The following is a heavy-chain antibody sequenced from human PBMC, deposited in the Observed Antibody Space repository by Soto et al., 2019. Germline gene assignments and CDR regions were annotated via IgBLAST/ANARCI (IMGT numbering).Heavy chain of an antibody. CDR2: INHTGGT. J-gene: IGHJ5*02. D-gene: IGHD3-3*01. CDR3: ATRITVFGVLIPPFDP. CDR1: GGSVNGYY. Sequence: QVHLQQWGAGLLKPSETLSLTCAVYGGSVNGYYWNWIRQPPGKGLEWIGEINHTGGTHYNPSLKSRVTMSVDTSKNQFSLGLSSVTAADTAIYYCATRITVFGVLIPPFDPWGQGTQVTVSS. V-gene: IGHV4-34*02.